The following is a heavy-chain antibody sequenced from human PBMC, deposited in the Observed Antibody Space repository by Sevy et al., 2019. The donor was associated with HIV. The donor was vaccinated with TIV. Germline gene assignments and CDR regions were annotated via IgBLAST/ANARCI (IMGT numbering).Heavy chain of an antibody. V-gene: IGHV3-30-3*01. CDR2: ISYDGSNK. CDR3: ARDMVAVAGTVY. CDR1: GFTFSSYA. J-gene: IGHJ4*02. D-gene: IGHD6-19*01. Sequence: GESLKISCAASGFTFSSYAMHWVRQAPGKGLEWVAVISYDGSNKYYADSVKGRFTISRDNSKNTLYLQMNSLRAEDTAVYYCARDMVAVAGTVYWGQGTLVTVSS.